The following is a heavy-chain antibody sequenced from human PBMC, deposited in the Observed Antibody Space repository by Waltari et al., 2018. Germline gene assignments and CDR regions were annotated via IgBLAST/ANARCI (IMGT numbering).Heavy chain of an antibody. CDR1: GGSISSYY. Sequence: QVQLQESGPGLVKPSETLSLTCTVSGGSISSYYCTWIRQPAATGLEWIGRIYTSGSTNYNPSLKSRVTMSVDTSKNQFSLKLSSVTAADTAVYYCARALVVPAAPSGYYYYMDVWGKGTTVTISS. CDR3: ARALVVPAAPSGYYYYMDV. D-gene: IGHD2-2*01. V-gene: IGHV4-4*07. J-gene: IGHJ6*03. CDR2: IYTSGST.